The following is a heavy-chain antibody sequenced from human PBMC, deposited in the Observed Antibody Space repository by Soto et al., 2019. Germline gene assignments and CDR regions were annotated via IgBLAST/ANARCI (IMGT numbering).Heavy chain of an antibody. V-gene: IGHV1-18*01. J-gene: IGHJ5*02. CDR1: GYTFTSYG. D-gene: IGHD6-19*01. Sequence: WASVKVSCKASGYTFTSYGISWVRQAPGQGLEWMGWISAYNGNTNYAQKLQGRVTMTTDTSTSTAYMELRSLRSDDTAVYYCARARSLPLQTNWFDPWGQGTRVTVAS. CDR3: ARARSLPLQTNWFDP. CDR2: ISAYNGNT.